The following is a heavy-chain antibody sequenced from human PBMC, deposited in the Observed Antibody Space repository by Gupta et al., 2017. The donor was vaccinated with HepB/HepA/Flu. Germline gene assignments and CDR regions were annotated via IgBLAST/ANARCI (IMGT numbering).Heavy chain of an antibody. J-gene: IGHJ4*02. CDR3: ARDRRPYSSSWYYFDY. Sequence: QVQLVESGGGVVQPGRSLRLSCAASGFHFSSYAMHWVRQPPGKGLEWVAVISHDGSNKYYADSVKGRFTISRDNSKNTLYLQMNSLRAEDTAVYYCARDRRPYSSSWYYFDYWGQGTLVTVSS. CDR1: GFHFSSYA. D-gene: IGHD6-13*01. V-gene: IGHV3-30-3*01. CDR2: ISHDGSNK.